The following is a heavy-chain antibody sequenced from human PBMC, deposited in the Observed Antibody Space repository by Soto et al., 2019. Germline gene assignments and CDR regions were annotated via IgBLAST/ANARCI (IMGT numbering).Heavy chain of an antibody. Sequence: EVQLLESGGGFVQPGGSLRLSCAATGFNFSVYAMTWVRQAPGKGLEWVSAVTANGGSTYSADSVKGRFTISRDNSKNTLFLQMNRLRAEDTAVYYCASLGVGDWANYYYYYGMDVWGQGTTVTVSS. CDR1: GFNFSVYA. J-gene: IGHJ6*02. V-gene: IGHV3-23*01. D-gene: IGHD2-21*02. CDR3: ASLGVGDWANYYYYYGMDV. CDR2: VTANGGST.